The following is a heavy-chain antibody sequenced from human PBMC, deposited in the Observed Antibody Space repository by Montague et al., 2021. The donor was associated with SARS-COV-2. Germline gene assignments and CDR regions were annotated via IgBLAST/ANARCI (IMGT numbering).Heavy chain of an antibody. CDR3: ARTTSRGLMSFGVVTAAYCFDY. J-gene: IGHJ4*02. CDR1: GGSISSSSYF. D-gene: IGHD3-3*01. CDR2: IYYSGGT. Sequence: SETLSLTCTVSGGSISSSSYFWGWIRQPPGKGLEWIGSIYYSGGTYYNPSLKSRVTISVDTSKNQFSLKLSSVTAADTAVFYCARTTSRGLMSFGVVTAAYCFDYWGQGTLVTVSS. V-gene: IGHV4-39*01.